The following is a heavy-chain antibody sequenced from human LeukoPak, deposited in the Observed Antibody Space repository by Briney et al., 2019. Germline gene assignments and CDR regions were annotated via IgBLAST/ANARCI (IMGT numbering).Heavy chain of an antibody. J-gene: IGHJ4*02. V-gene: IGHV3-23*01. D-gene: IGHD3-16*01. CDR3: AKDSPLPIMITEKGGFDY. CDR1: GFTFNNYA. Sequence: GGSLRLSCAASGFTFNNYAMNWVRQAPGKGLEWVSAISGSGGSTYYADSVKGRFTISRDNSKNTLYLQMNSLRAEDTAVYYCAKDSPLPIMITEKGGFDYWGQGTLVTVSS. CDR2: ISGSGGST.